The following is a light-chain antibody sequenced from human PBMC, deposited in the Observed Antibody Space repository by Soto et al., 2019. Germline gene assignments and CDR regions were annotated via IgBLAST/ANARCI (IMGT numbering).Light chain of an antibody. CDR3: SSYTSSIRI. V-gene: IGLV2-14*01. J-gene: IGLJ2*01. Sequence: QSALTQPSALSGSPGQSITISCSGFSSDVGDYNYVSWYQQHAGKVPKLIIYEVTNRPLGVSSRFSGSKSGYTASLTISGLQTDDEADYYCSSYTSSIRIFGGGTQLTVL. CDR2: EVT. CDR1: SSDVGDYNY.